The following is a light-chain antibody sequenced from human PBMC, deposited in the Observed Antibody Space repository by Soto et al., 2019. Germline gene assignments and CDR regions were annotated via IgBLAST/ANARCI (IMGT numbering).Light chain of an antibody. CDR3: AAWDDGLSGSGV. J-gene: IGLJ3*02. CDR2: SDD. Sequence: QSVLTQPPSVSAAPGQKVTISCSGSNSNIGNNYVSWYQQLPGTAPKLLIFSDDQRVSGVPDRFSGSKSGTSASLAISGLRSEDEADYYCAAWDDGLSGSGVFGGGTKLTVL. CDR1: NSNIGNNY. V-gene: IGLV1-47*02.